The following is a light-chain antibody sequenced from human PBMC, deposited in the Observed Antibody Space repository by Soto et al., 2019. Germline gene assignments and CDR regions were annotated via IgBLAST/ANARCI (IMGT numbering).Light chain of an antibody. V-gene: IGKV3-20*01. Sequence: EIVLTQSPVTLSLSPGERATLSCRASQSVISRYFAWYQQKPGQAPRLLIYAASSRAAGLPDRFSGSGSGKDFSLTISRLEPEDFAVYYCHQYASSRTFGPGTKVE. J-gene: IGKJ1*01. CDR1: QSVISRY. CDR3: HQYASSRT. CDR2: AAS.